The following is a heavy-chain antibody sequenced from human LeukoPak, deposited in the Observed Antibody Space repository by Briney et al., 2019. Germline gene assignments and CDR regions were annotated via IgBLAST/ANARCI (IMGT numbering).Heavy chain of an antibody. CDR1: GGSINSGNYD. J-gene: IGHJ4*02. Sequence: SQTLSLTCTVSGGSINSGNYDWSWIRQPAGKVLEWIGRIYPSGSTEYSPSLKSRVTISVDTSKNQFSLRLSSVTAADTALYYCSGENLYYYGSGSVFDYWGQGALVTVSS. CDR2: IYPSGST. D-gene: IGHD3-10*01. CDR3: SGENLYYYGSGSVFDY. V-gene: IGHV4-61*02.